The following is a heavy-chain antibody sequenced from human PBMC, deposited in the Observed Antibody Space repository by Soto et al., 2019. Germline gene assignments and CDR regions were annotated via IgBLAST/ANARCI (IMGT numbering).Heavy chain of an antibody. V-gene: IGHV1-46*01. D-gene: IGHD6-13*01. J-gene: IGHJ4*02. CDR1: GYTFTNSY. Sequence: QVQLVQSGAEVKKPGASVKVSCKASGYTFTNSYIHWVRQAPGQGLEWMALLNPNGGSTNYAQNFQGRVTVTRDTSTSTVYMELTSLTSEDTAVYYCARNLAADDYWGQGTLVTVSS. CDR2: LNPNGGST. CDR3: ARNLAADDY.